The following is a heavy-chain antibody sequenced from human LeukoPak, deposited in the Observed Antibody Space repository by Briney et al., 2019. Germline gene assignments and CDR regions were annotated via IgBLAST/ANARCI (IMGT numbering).Heavy chain of an antibody. J-gene: IGHJ4*02. V-gene: IGHV1-18*01. CDR3: ARDLKRGYSSGRYSWGAGSSNDY. D-gene: IGHD6-19*01. CDR2: ISAYNGNT. CDR1: GYTFTSYG. Sequence: ASVKVSCKASGYTFTSYGISWVRQAPGQGLKWMGWISAYNGNTNYAQKVQGRVTMTTDTSTSTAYMELRSLRSDDTAVYYCARDLKRGYSSGRYSWGAGSSNDYWGQGTLVTVSS.